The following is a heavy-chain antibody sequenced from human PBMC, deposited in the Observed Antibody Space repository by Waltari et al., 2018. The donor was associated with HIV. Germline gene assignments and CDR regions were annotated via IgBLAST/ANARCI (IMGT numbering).Heavy chain of an antibody. V-gene: IGHV4-34*01. CDR3: ARTYKRITLFVIIRELSWFDP. Sequence: QVQLQQWGAGLLKPSETLSLTCAIYGGSFDEYYWAWIRQTPETGLDWLGDINNIGTTPYNPSLKSRVTVSIDTSKNQFALNLRSVTAADTAVYYCARTYKRITLFVIIRELSWFDPWGQGTLVTVSS. CDR2: INNIGTT. D-gene: IGHD2-8*01. J-gene: IGHJ5*02. CDR1: GGSFDEYY.